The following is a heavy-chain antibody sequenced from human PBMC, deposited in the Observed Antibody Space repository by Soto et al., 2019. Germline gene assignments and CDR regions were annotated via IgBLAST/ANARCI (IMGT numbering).Heavy chain of an antibody. V-gene: IGHV1-69*01. CDR3: ARGVGAYYFDY. CDR1: GGTFSTYA. J-gene: IGHJ4*02. Sequence: QVQLVQSGAEVKKPGSSVKVSCKASGGTFSTYAITWVRQAPGQGLEWLGGIIPIFGTTDYARKFQGRVTITAAESTSTVFIDLSSLNSADTAVYYCARGVGAYYFDYWGQGTLVTVSS. CDR2: IIPIFGTT. D-gene: IGHD1-26*01.